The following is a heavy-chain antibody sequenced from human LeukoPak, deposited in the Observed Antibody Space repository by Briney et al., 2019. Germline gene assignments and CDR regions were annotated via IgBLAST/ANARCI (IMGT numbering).Heavy chain of an antibody. D-gene: IGHD2-15*01. CDR1: GFTFSDYA. Sequence: GGSLRLSCAASGFTFSDYAIHWVRQAPGKGLEWVAIISYDGGNEYYTDSVRGRFTISRDNSKNTLYLQMNSLRAEDTAVYYCAKAGGYCSAGTCYSNFWGQGTLVTVSS. CDR2: ISYDGGNE. J-gene: IGHJ4*02. CDR3: AKAGGYCSAGTCYSNF. V-gene: IGHV3-30*18.